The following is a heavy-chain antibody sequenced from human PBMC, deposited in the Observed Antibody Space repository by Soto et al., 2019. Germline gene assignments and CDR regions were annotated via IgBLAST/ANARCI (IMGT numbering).Heavy chain of an antibody. J-gene: IGHJ5*02. CDR1: GGTFSSYA. CDR2: IIPIFGTA. Sequence: SVKVSCKASGGTFSSYAISWVRQAPGQGLEWMGGIIPIFGTANYAQKFQGRVTITADESTSTAYMELSSLRSEDTAVYYCAREERDGYNYGWFAPWGQGTLVTVSS. V-gene: IGHV1-69*13. CDR3: AREERDGYNYGWFAP. D-gene: IGHD5-12*01.